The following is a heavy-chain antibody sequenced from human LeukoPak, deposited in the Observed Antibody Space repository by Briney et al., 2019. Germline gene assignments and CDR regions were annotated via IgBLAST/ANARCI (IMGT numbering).Heavy chain of an antibody. CDR1: GYIFGACY. J-gene: IGHJ4*02. V-gene: IGHV1-2*02. Sequence: ASVKVSCKASGYIFGACYVHWVRQAPGQGLEWMGCINPKSGGAIYAQNFQGRVTLTRDTSISTAYMELTRLTSDDTAVYYCAGAAVNDFDNWGQGTLVTVSS. CDR3: AGAAVNDFDN. D-gene: IGHD2-8*01. CDR2: INPKSGGA.